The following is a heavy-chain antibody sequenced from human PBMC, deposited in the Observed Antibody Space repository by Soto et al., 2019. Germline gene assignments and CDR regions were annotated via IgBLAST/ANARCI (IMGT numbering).Heavy chain of an antibody. D-gene: IGHD3-10*01. CDR2: IIPILGIA. J-gene: IGHJ4*02. V-gene: IGHV1-69*08. Sequence: QVQLVQSGAEVKKPGSSVKVSCKASGGTFSSYTISWVRQAPGQGLEWMGRIIPILGIANYAQKFQGRVTITADKSTSTAYMELSSLRSEDTAVYYCAREFDGSGKIDYWGQGTLVTVSS. CDR1: GGTFSSYT. CDR3: AREFDGSGKIDY.